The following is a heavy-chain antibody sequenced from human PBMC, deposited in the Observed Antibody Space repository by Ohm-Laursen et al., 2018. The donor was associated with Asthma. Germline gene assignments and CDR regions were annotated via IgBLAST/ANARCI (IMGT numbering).Heavy chain of an antibody. CDR3: AHSVCSTSCYTAFDI. CDR1: GFSLSTPGVG. D-gene: IGHD2-2*02. CDR2: IYWDDDK. V-gene: IGHV2-5*02. J-gene: IGHJ3*02. Sequence: TQTLTLTCTFSGFSLSTPGVGVGWIRQPPGKALEWLALIYWDDDKRYSPSLRSRLSITKDTSKNQVVLTMTNMDPVDAATYYCAHSVCSTSCYTAFDIWGQGTMVTVSS.